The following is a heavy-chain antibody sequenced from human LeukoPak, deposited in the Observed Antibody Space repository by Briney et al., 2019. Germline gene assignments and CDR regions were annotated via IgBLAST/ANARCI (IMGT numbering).Heavy chain of an antibody. CDR1: GFTFSGYG. D-gene: IGHD2-2*02. Sequence: GGSLRLSCAASGFTFSGYGMHWVRQAPGKGLEWVAFIRYDGSNKYYADSVKGRFTISRDNSKNTLYLQMNSLRAEDTAVYYCAKDLSRYIVVVPAATPWDYWGQGTLVTVSS. CDR2: IRYDGSNK. CDR3: AKDLSRYIVVVPAATPWDY. V-gene: IGHV3-30*02. J-gene: IGHJ4*02.